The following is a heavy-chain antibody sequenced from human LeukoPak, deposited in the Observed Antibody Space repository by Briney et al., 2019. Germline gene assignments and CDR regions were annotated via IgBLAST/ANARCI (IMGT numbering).Heavy chain of an antibody. Sequence: GGSLRLSCAASGFIFSDYYMSWARQAPGKGLEWLSYISNTGSTIDYADSVKGRFTISRDNAKNSLYLQMNSLRAEDTAVYYCARRYYYGSGSHFDSWGQGTPVTVSS. CDR1: GFIFSDYY. J-gene: IGHJ4*02. D-gene: IGHD3-10*01. CDR2: ISNTGSTI. CDR3: ARRYYYGSGSHFDS. V-gene: IGHV3-11*01.